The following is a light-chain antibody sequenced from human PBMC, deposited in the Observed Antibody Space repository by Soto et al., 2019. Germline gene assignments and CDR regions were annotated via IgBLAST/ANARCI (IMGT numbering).Light chain of an antibody. Sequence: IQMTQSPSSLSASLGERVIITCRASQSISSYLNWYQQKPGKAPKLLIYAASSLQSGVPSRFSGSGSGTDFTLTISSLQPEDFATYYCQQSYSTPLTFGGGTKVDI. V-gene: IGKV1-39*01. CDR1: QSISSY. CDR3: QQSYSTPLT. CDR2: AAS. J-gene: IGKJ4*01.